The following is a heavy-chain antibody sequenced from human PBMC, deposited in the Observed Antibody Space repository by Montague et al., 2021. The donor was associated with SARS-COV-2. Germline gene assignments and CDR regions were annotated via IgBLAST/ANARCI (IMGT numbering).Heavy chain of an antibody. D-gene: IGHD3-10*01. J-gene: IGHJ4*02. V-gene: IGHV2-70*12. Sequence: PALVKPTQTLTLTCTFSGFSFRTSGICVSWVRQPPGKAPEWLARXDWDDNKYYNPSLKTRLSISKDTSKNQVVLIMTNMDPVDTATYSCAHRRSGFYYFDYWGQGTLVTVSS. CDR2: XDWDDNK. CDR1: GFSFRTSGIC. CDR3: AHRRSGFYYFDY.